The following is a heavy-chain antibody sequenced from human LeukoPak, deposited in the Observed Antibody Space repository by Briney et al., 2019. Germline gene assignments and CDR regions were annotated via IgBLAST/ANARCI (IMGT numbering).Heavy chain of an antibody. CDR1: GFTSSDYY. Sequence: GRTPRHSCAASGFTSSDYYMSWTRQAPGKGLEWGSYISSSSSYTNYADSVKGRFTISRDNAKNSLYLQMNSLRAEDTAVYYCAIDPPYLERITMVRGVVDYWGQGTLVTVSS. V-gene: IGHV3-11*06. D-gene: IGHD3-10*01. J-gene: IGHJ4*02. CDR2: ISSSSSYT. CDR3: AIDPPYLERITMVRGVVDY.